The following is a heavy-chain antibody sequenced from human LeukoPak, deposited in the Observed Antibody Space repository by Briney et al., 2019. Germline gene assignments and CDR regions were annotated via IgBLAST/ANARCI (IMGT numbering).Heavy chain of an antibody. V-gene: IGHV1-69*05. CDR3: ARAGAYCGGDCYSLIFDY. CDR2: IIPIFGTA. Sequence: SVKVSCKASGGTFSSYAISWVRQAPGQGLEWMGGIIPIFGTANYAQKFQGRVTITTDESTSTAYMELSSLRSEDTAVYYCARAGAYCGGDCYSLIFDYWGQGTLVTVSS. CDR1: GGTFSSYA. J-gene: IGHJ4*02. D-gene: IGHD2-21*01.